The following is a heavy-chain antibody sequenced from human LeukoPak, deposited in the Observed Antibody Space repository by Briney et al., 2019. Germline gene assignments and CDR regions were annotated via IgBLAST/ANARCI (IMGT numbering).Heavy chain of an antibody. CDR2: IYPGDSDT. D-gene: IGHD6-13*01. J-gene: IGHJ4*02. CDR1: GYSFTSYW. CDR3: ARWVEDSGSWYFDY. V-gene: IGHV5-51*01. Sequence: GESLQISCQGSGYSFTSYWIGWVRQMPGKGLEWMGIIYPGDSDTRYSPSFQGQVTISADKSISTAYLQWSSLKASDTAMYYCARWVEDSGSWYFDYWGQGTLVTVSS.